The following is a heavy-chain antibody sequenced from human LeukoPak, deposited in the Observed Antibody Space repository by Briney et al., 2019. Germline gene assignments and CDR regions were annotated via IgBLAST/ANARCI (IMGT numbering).Heavy chain of an antibody. J-gene: IGHJ4*02. Sequence: PSETLSLTCTVSGGSISSGSYYWSWIRQPAGKGLEWIGRIYTSGSTNYNPSLKSRVTISVDTSKNQFSLKLSSVTAADTAVYYCARHGSRVMATIEDSWGQGTLVIVSS. V-gene: IGHV4-61*02. CDR1: GGSISSGSYY. CDR3: ARHGSRVMATIEDS. CDR2: IYTSGST. D-gene: IGHD5-12*01.